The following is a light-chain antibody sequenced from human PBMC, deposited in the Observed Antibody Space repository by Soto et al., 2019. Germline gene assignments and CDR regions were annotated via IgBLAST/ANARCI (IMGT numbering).Light chain of an antibody. CDR2: DAS. CDR1: EDISKY. CDR3: QQYNNLPYT. Sequence: DIQMTQSPSSLSASLGDRVTITCQASEDISKYLHWYQQSPGKAPKLLIYDASLLEVGVPSMFGGSGSGTFFILTIISLLPEDIATYYCQQYNNLPYTFGQWTKLDIK. V-gene: IGKV1-33*01. J-gene: IGKJ2*01.